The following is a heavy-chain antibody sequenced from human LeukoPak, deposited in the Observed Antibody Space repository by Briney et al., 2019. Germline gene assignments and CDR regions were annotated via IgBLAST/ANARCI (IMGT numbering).Heavy chain of an antibody. CDR3: ARDYDFWAGYHAFDM. CDR1: GYSISDGYY. V-gene: IGHV4-38-2*02. CDR2: IYHSGST. D-gene: IGHD3-3*01. J-gene: IGHJ3*02. Sequence: PSETLSLTCTVSGYSISDGYYWGWIRQPPGKGLEWIGNIYHSGSTNFNPSLKSRVNISVDTSKNQFSLKLSSVTAADTAVYYCARDYDFWAGYHAFDMWGQGTLVTVSS.